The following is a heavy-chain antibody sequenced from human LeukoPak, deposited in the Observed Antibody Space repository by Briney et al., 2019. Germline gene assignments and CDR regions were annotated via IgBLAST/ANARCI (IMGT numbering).Heavy chain of an antibody. D-gene: IGHD6-13*01. CDR1: GDGFTRHT. J-gene: IGHJ4*02. CDR3: AREYDSRARFDS. Sequence: GGSLRLSCAGSGDGFTRHTMNWVRRAPGKGLEWISYIRSTGDYIYYADSVKGRFTISRDNARTSVYLQMNSLGVEDTAVYYCAREYDSRARFDSWGQGTLVTVSS. CDR2: IRSTGDYI. V-gene: IGHV3-21*05.